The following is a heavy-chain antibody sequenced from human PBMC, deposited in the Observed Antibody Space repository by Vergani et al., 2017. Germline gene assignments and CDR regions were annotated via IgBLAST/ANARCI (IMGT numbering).Heavy chain of an antibody. CDR1: GFTFSSYS. J-gene: IGHJ4*02. CDR2: ISSSSSTI. D-gene: IGHD2-2*01. Sequence: EVQLVESGGGLVQPGGSLRLSCAASGFTFSSYSMNWVRQAPGKGLEWVSYISSSSSTIYYADSVKGRFTISRDNAKNSLYLQMNSLRDEDTAVYYCAAHPWGYCSSTSCPAPFGVGNLGYWGQGTLVTVSS. V-gene: IGHV3-48*02. CDR3: AAHPWGYCSSTSCPAPFGVGNLGY.